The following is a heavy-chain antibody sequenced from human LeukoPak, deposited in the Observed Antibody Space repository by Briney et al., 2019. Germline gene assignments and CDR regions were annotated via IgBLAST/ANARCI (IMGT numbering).Heavy chain of an antibody. Sequence: SETLSLTCTVSGGSISTYHWNWIRQPPGKGLEWIGYIYYSGSTNYNPSLTGRVTISVDTSKNQFSLKLSPVTAADTAVYYCAREYNYYDSSGWDAFEIWGQGTMVTVSS. J-gene: IGHJ3*02. CDR1: GGSISTYH. V-gene: IGHV4-59*01. CDR2: IYYSGST. D-gene: IGHD3-22*01. CDR3: AREYNYYDSSGWDAFEI.